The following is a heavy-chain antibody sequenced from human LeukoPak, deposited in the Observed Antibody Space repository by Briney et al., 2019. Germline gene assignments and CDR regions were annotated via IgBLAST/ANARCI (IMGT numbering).Heavy chain of an antibody. J-gene: IGHJ4*02. D-gene: IGHD5-12*01. Sequence: SVKVSCKASGGTFSSYAISWVRQAPGQRLEWMGGIIPIFGTANYAQKFQGRVTITADESTSTAYMELSSLRSEDTAVYYCARVFSSVATFYYFDYWGQGTLVTVSS. CDR1: GGTFSSYA. V-gene: IGHV1-69*01. CDR3: ARVFSSVATFYYFDY. CDR2: IIPIFGTA.